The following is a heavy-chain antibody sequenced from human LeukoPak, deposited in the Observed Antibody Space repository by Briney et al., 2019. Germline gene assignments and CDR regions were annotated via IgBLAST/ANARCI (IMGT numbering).Heavy chain of an antibody. J-gene: IGHJ4*02. CDR2: ISSSSSYI. CDR3: ARDDGSGSYVYFDY. V-gene: IGHV3-21*01. Sequence: GGSLRLSCAASGFTFSSYSMNWVRQAPGKGLGWVSSISSSSSYIYYADSVKGRFTISRDNAKNSLYLQMNSLRAEDTAVYYCARDDGSGSYVYFDYWGQGTLVTVSS. D-gene: IGHD3-10*01. CDR1: GFTFSSYS.